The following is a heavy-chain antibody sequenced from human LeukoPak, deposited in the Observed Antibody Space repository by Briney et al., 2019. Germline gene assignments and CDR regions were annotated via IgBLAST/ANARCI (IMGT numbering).Heavy chain of an antibody. CDR1: RYTFTSQD. J-gene: IGHJ4*02. D-gene: IGHD5-24*01. Sequence: ASVKVSCKASRYTFTSQDINRVRQASGHGLEWMGWMNPNSGNTGYAQKFQGRHTISRNTSISTAYMELTSLRSEDTAVYYCVAHRDYNYASWFAYSGQGRLATVSP. V-gene: IGHV1-8*03. CDR3: VAHRDYNYASWFAY. CDR2: MNPNSGNT.